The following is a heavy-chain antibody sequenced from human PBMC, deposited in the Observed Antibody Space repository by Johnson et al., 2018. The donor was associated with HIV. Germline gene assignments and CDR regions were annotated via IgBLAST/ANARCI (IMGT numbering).Heavy chain of an antibody. J-gene: IGHJ3*02. D-gene: IGHD5-12*01. CDR3: ARVGVSGYDLAAFDI. CDR1: GFTFSTYT. CDR2: ISFDENNK. Sequence: VQLVESGGDVVQPGRSLRLSCAASGFTFSTYTMHWVRQAPGKGLEWVAVISFDENNKVYADSVKGRFTIPRDNSKNTLFLHMNSLRTEDTAIYYCARVGVSGYDLAAFDIWGRGTMVTVSS. V-gene: IGHV3-30-3*01.